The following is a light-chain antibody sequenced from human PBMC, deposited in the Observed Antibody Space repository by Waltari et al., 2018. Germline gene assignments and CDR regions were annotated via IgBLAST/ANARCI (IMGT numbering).Light chain of an antibody. V-gene: IGKV3-20*01. CDR1: HSVSSSY. J-gene: IGKJ5*01. Sequence: EIVLTQSPGTLALSPGERATLSCRTSHSVSSSYIAWYQQKSGQSPRPLIHDASSRATGIPDRFSGSGSGTDFTDFTLTISRLEPEDVAVYYCQHYGSSVTFGQGTRLEIK. CDR3: QHYGSSVT. CDR2: DAS.